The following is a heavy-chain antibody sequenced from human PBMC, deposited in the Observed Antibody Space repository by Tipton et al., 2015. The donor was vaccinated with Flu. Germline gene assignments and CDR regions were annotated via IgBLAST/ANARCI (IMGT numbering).Heavy chain of an antibody. CDR2: ISSSSSYI. CDR1: GFTFSSYS. V-gene: IGHV3-21*01. D-gene: IGHD3-16*01. J-gene: IGHJ6*02. CDR3: ARELSVGRGKDPNLLRRVYYYGMDV. Sequence: VQLVQSGGGLVKPGGSLRLSCAASGFTFSSYSMNWVRQAPGKGLEWVSSISSSSSYIYYADSVKGRFTISRDNAKNSLYLQMNSLRAEDTAVYYCARELSVGRGKDPNLLRRVYYYGMDVWGQGTTVTVSS.